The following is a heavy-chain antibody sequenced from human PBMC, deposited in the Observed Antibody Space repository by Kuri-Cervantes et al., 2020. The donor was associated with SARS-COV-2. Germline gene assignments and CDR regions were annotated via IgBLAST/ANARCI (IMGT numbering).Heavy chain of an antibody. Sequence: LRLSCTVTGASINSHYWSWIRQPPGKGLECIGYIYYSGSTNYNPSLKTRVTISVDTSKNQFSLKLSSVTAADTAVYYCARSYYGSGSPNYYYYYMDVWGKGTTVTVSS. V-gene: IGHV4-59*11. CDR3: ARSYYGSGSPNYYYYYMDV. J-gene: IGHJ6*03. CDR1: GASINSHY. D-gene: IGHD3-10*01. CDR2: IYYSGST.